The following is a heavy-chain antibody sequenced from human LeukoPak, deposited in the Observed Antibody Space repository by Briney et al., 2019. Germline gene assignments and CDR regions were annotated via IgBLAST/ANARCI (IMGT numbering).Heavy chain of an antibody. D-gene: IGHD3-22*01. Sequence: SETLSLTCTVSGGSISSYYWSWIRQPPGKGLEWIGYIYYSGSTNYNPSRKSPITIAIDTSKNQFSLKLSSVTAADTAVYYCARVKYYYDSSGYYRIYYFDCWGQGTLVTVSS. CDR1: GGSISSYY. CDR3: ARVKYYYDSSGYYRIYYFDC. J-gene: IGHJ4*02. CDR2: IYYSGST. V-gene: IGHV4-59*01.